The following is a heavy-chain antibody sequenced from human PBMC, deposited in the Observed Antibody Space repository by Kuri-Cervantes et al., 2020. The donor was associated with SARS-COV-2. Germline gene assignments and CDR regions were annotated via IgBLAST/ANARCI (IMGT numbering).Heavy chain of an antibody. J-gene: IGHJ4*02. D-gene: IGHD2-2*01. CDR1: GGSISSYY. Sequence: GSLRLSCTVSGGSISSYYWSWIRQPPGKGLEWIGYIYYSGSTNYNPSLKGRVTISVDTSKNQFSLKLSSVTAADTAVYYCARGVVVVPAAVIFFDYWGQGTLVTVSS. V-gene: IGHV4-59*01. CDR2: IYYSGST. CDR3: ARGVVVVPAAVIFFDY.